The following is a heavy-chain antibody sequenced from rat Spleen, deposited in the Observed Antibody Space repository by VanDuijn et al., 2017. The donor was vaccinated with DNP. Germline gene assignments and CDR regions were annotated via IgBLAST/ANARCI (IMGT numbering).Heavy chain of an antibody. V-gene: IGHV5-58*01. CDR2: ISTDGGTT. CDR3: VSGLDY. CDR1: GFTFSSYW. J-gene: IGHJ2*01. Sequence: EVQLVETGGGLVQPGRSLRLSCVASGFTFSSYWMYWIRQAPGKGLEWVASISTDGGTTYYPDSVKGRFTISRDKAKNTLYLQMSSLRSEDTATYHCVSGLDYWGQGVTVTVSS.